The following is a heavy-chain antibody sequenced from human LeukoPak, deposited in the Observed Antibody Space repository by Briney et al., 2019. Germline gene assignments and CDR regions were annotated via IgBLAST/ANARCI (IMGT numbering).Heavy chain of an antibody. Sequence: SETLSLTCAVYGGSSSGYYWSWIRQPPGKGLEWIGEINHSGSANYSPSLSSRVTISLDMSENQFSLKLTSVTAADTAVYYCARGQGTVTTHWGQGTLVTVSS. D-gene: IGHD4-17*01. CDR2: INHSGSA. V-gene: IGHV4-34*01. CDR3: ARGQGTVTTH. J-gene: IGHJ4*02. CDR1: GGSSSGYY.